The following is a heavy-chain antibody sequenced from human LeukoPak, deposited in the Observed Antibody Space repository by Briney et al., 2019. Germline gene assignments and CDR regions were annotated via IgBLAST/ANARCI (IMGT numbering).Heavy chain of an antibody. J-gene: IGHJ3*02. CDR2: IYYSGST. Sequence: SETLSLTCTVSGGSISSYHWSWIRQPPGKGLEWIGYIYYSGSTNYNPSLKSRVTISVDTSKNQFSLKLSSVTAADTAVYYCARSNSSGYRGAFDIWGQGTMVTVSS. CDR1: GGSISSYH. V-gene: IGHV4-59*01. D-gene: IGHD3-22*01. CDR3: ARSNSSGYRGAFDI.